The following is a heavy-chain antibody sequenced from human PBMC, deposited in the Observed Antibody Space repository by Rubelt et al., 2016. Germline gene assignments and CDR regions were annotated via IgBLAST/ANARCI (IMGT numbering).Heavy chain of an antibody. CDR2: MNPNSGNT. V-gene: IGHV1-8*01. J-gene: IGHJ4*02. CDR1: GYTFTSYD. D-gene: IGHD3-3*01. CDR3: ARGFLEWLFDLEY. Sequence: QVQLVQSGAEVKKPGASVKVSCKASGYTFTSYDINWVRQATGQGLEWMGWMNPNSGNTGYAKKFQGRVTMARDTSISTAYMELSRLRSDDTDVYYCARGFLEWLFDLEYWGQGTLVTVSS.